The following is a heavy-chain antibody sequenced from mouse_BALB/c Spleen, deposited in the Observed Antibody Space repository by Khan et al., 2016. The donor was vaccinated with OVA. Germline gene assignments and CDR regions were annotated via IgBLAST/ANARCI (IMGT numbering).Heavy chain of an antibody. CDR2: INTYTGEP. V-gene: IGHV9-3-1*01. J-gene: IGHJ2*01. Sequence: QIQLVQSGPELKKPGATVKISCKASGYTFTNYVVNWVKQSPGQGLKWMGWINTYTGEPTYDDDFKGRFAFSLETSASTAFLQINSLKNEDTATYYCARFHGGYWGQGTTLTVSS. CDR3: ARFHGGY. CDR1: GYTFTNYV.